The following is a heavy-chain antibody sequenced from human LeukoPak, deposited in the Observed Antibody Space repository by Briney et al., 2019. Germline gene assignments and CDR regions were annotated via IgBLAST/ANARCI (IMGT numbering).Heavy chain of an antibody. CDR3: ARALSSLRGYYYYMDV. CDR2: IHYSGNT. CDR1: GGSISSSSYY. J-gene: IGHJ6*03. Sequence: SETLSLTCAVSGGSISSSSYYWGWIRQPPGKGLEWIGSIHYSGNTYYNPSLKSRVTISVDTSKNQFSLKLSSVTAADTAVYYCARALSSLRGYYYYMDVWGKGTTVTVSS. V-gene: IGHV4-39*07. D-gene: IGHD3-16*02.